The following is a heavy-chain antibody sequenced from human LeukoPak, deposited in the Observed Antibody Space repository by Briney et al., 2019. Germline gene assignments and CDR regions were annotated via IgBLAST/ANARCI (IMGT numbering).Heavy chain of an antibody. CDR3: ARGPPLYGGYYFDY. Sequence: SETLSLTCTVPGGSISSSYWSWIRPPPGKGLEWIGYIYYSGSTNYNPSLKSRVTISVDTSKNQFALKLSSVTAADTAVYYCARGPPLYGGYYFDYWGQGTLVTVSS. J-gene: IGHJ4*02. CDR1: GGSISSSY. CDR2: IYYSGST. D-gene: IGHD4-17*01. V-gene: IGHV4-59*01.